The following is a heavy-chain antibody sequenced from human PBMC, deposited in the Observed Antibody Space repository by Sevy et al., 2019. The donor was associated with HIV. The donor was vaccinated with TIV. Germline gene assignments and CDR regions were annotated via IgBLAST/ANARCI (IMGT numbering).Heavy chain of an antibody. CDR3: ARDRPPGASYYYYGMDV. V-gene: IGHV3-48*01. D-gene: IGHD4-17*01. J-gene: IGHJ6*02. CDR2: ISSSSSTI. Sequence: GGFLRLSCAASGFTFSNYGMHWVRQAPGKGLEWVSYISSSSSTIYYADSVKGRFTISRDNAKNSLYLQMNSLRAEDTAVYYCARDRPPGASYYYYGMDVWGQGTTVTVSS. CDR1: GFTFSNYG.